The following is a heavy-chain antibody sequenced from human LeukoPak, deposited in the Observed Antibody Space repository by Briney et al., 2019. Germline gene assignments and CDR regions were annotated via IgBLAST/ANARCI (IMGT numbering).Heavy chain of an antibody. Sequence: GESLKISCKGSGYRFTSYWISWVRQMPGKGLEWMGRIDPSDSYTNYSPSYQGHVTISADKSITTAYLQWSGLKASDTAMYYCARQGAAPGYSYHYGMDVWGQGTTVAVSS. V-gene: IGHV5-10-1*01. J-gene: IGHJ6*02. D-gene: IGHD6-13*01. CDR1: GYRFTSYW. CDR3: ARQGAAPGYSYHYGMDV. CDR2: IDPSDSYT.